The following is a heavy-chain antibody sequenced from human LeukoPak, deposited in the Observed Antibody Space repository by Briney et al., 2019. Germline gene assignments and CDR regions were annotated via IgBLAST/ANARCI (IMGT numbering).Heavy chain of an antibody. J-gene: IGHJ5*02. CDR2: IDTGGST. CDR1: GFTVNSNY. Sequence: PGGSLRLSCAASGFTVNSNYMSSVRQAPGKGLEWVSVIDTGGSTYYADSGKGRFTISRDNSKNTVYLQMTSLTAEDTAVYYCAKTYYYDSSGYYYLGRFDPWGQGTLVTVSS. V-gene: IGHV3-66*01. CDR3: AKTYYYDSSGYYYLGRFDP. D-gene: IGHD3-22*01.